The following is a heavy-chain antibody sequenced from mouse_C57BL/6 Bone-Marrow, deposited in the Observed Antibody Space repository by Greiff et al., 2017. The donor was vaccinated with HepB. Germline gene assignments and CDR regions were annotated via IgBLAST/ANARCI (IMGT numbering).Heavy chain of an antibody. CDR2: IYPRDGST. CDR1: GYTFTSYD. CDR3: AREGYYGNYYFDY. Sequence: QVQLQQSGPELVKPGASVKLSCKASGYTFTSYDINWVKQRPGQGLEWIGWIYPRDGSTKYNEKFKGKATLTVDTSSSTAYMELHSLTSEDSAVYCCAREGYYGNYYFDYWGQGTTLTVSS. D-gene: IGHD2-1*01. V-gene: IGHV1-85*01. J-gene: IGHJ2*01.